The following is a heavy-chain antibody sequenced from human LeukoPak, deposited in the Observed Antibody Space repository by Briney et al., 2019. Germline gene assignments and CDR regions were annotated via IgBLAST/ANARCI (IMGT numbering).Heavy chain of an antibody. CDR2: IYYSGST. V-gene: IGHV4-31*03. D-gene: IGHD4-23*01. Sequence: KSSETLSLTCTVSGGSISSGGYYWNWIRQHPGKGLEWIGNIYYSGSTYYNPSLKSRVTISIDTSKNQFSLKLSSVAAADTAVYYCARVPTLLETTVATYYFDYWGQGALVTVSS. CDR1: GGSISSGGYY. CDR3: ARVPTLLETTVATYYFDY. J-gene: IGHJ4*02.